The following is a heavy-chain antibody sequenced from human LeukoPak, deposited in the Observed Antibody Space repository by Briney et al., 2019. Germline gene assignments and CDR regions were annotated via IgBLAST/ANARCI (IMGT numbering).Heavy chain of an antibody. V-gene: IGHV4-34*01. D-gene: IGHD2-2*01. CDR2: INHSGST. Sequence: PSETLSLTCAVYGGSFSGYYWSWIRQPPGKGLEWIGEINHSGSTNYNPSHKSRVTISVDTSKNQFSLKLSSVTAADTAVYYCARRNFRGARVPAAMPAFDYWGQGTLVTVSS. CDR1: GGSFSGYY. CDR3: ARRNFRGARVPAAMPAFDY. J-gene: IGHJ4*02.